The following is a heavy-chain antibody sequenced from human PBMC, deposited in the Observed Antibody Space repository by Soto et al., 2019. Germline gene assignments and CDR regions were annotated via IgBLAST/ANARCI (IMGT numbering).Heavy chain of an antibody. J-gene: IGHJ4*02. CDR3: TTDNCRSSTRYLNY. D-gene: IGHD2-2*01. CDR1: GFTFSSYA. Sequence: GGSLRLSCAASGFTFSSYAMSWVRQAPGKGLEWVGRIKSKTVGETTDYSAPVKGRFALSRDDSKNTASLQMNSLKSEDTAIYYCTTDNCRSSTRYLNYWGQGALVTVSS. V-gene: IGHV3-15*01. CDR2: IKSKTVGETT.